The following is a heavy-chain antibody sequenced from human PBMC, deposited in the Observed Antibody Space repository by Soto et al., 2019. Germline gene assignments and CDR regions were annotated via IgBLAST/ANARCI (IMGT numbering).Heavy chain of an antibody. V-gene: IGHV3-21*01. CDR1: GFTFSSYS. CDR3: ARETKTNYYDSSGYYLNWFDP. D-gene: IGHD3-22*01. J-gene: IGHJ5*02. CDR2: ISSSSSYI. Sequence: EVQLVESGGGLVKPGGSLRLSCAASGFTFSSYSMNWVRQAPGKGLEWVSSISSSSSYIYYADSVKGRFTISRDNAKNSLYLQMNSLRAEDTAVYYCARETKTNYYDSSGYYLNWFDPWGRGTLVTVSS.